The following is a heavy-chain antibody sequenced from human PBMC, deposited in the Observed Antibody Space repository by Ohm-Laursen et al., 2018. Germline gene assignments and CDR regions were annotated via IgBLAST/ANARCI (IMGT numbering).Heavy chain of an antibody. J-gene: IGHJ4*02. D-gene: IGHD3-16*01. CDR1: GFTFSSYA. V-gene: IGHV3-23*01. CDR3: ARGGVYDYVGYYFDY. CDR2: ISGSGGST. Sequence: SLRLSCSASGFTFSSYAMSWVRQAPWKGLEWVSAISGSGGSTYYADSVKGRFTISRDNSKNTLYLQMNSLRAEDTAVYYCARGGVYDYVGYYFDYWGQGTLVTVSS.